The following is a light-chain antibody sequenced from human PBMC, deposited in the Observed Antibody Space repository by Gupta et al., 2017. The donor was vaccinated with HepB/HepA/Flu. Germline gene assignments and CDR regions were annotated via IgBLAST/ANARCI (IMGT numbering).Light chain of an antibody. J-gene: IGLJ2*01. CDR3: NSQDNSGNHL. CDR2: GKN. CDR1: SLRSYY. Sequence: SSELTQDPAVSVALGQTVRITCQGDSLRSYYASWYQQKPGQAPLLVSYGKNNRHSGIPDRGSGSSSGNTASFTITGAQAADEADYYCNSQDNSGNHLFGGGTKLTVL. V-gene: IGLV3-19*01.